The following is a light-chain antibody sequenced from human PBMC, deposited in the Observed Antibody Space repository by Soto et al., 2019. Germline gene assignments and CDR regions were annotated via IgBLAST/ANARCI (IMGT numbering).Light chain of an antibody. CDR1: QDVSNY. Sequence: DIHMTQSPSCLSATVGERVTITCQASQDVSNYLNWCRQKPGKAPKLLIYAVSSLQSGVPSRFSGSGSGTDFTFTISSLQPEDIATYYCQQYSHLITFGQGTRLEIK. CDR2: AVS. CDR3: QQYSHLIT. V-gene: IGKV1-33*01. J-gene: IGKJ5*01.